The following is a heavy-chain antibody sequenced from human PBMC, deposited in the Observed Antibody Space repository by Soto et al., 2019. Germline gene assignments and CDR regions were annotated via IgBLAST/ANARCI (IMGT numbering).Heavy chain of an antibody. CDR1: GFTFSDFY. D-gene: IGHD1-1*01. V-gene: IGHV3-11*01. J-gene: IGHJ3*02. Sequence: GGSLRLSCAASGFTFSDFYMTWIRQAPVKGLEWVSYISGGGGTIYYPDSVKGRFTISRDNAKNSLYLQMNSLRDGDTAIYYCARRSGPSFAFDIWGQGTMVTVSS. CDR2: ISGGGGTI. CDR3: ARRSGPSFAFDI.